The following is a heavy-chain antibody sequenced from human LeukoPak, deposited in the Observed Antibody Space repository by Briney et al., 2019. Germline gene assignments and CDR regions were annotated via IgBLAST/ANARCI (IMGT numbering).Heavy chain of an antibody. J-gene: IGHJ3*02. CDR2: INPKNAGT. Sequence: ASVKVSCKASGYTFTGHYMPWVRQAPGQGLEWMVWINPKNAGTNFAQRFQGRVTMTRDTSISTAYMELSRLRSDDTAVFFRAEDGIRYFDWLLYGGDAFDIWGQGTMVTVSS. CDR1: GYTFTGHY. D-gene: IGHD3-9*01. CDR3: AEDGIRYFDWLLYGGDAFDI. V-gene: IGHV1-2*02.